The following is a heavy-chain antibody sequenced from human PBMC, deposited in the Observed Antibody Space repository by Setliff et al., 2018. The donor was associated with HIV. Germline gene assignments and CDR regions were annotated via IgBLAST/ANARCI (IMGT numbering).Heavy chain of an antibody. J-gene: IGHJ4*02. V-gene: IGHV4-34*01. Sequence: PSETLSLTCVVYGGSFTNYYWSWIRQPPGKGLECIGEINHSGSTTYNPSLKGRVTISVDTSKNQFSLKLSSVTAADTAVYFCASQGIALREHDYWGQGTLVTVSS. CDR3: ASQGIALREHDY. CDR2: INHSGST. CDR1: GGSFTNYY. D-gene: IGHD6-13*01.